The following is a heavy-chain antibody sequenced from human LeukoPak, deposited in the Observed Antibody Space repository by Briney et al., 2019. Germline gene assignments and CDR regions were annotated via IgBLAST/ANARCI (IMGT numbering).Heavy chain of an antibody. Sequence: PSETLSLTCTVSGGSITSRDYYWGWVRQPPEKGLEWIGNIHYSGSTYFNPSLQSRVTISVDTSKNQFSLKLSSVTAADTAVYYCARGVYGSGSYYNFDCWGQGTLVTVSS. CDR1: GGSITSRDYY. CDR3: ARGVYGSGSYYNFDC. J-gene: IGHJ4*02. D-gene: IGHD3-10*01. V-gene: IGHV4-39*07. CDR2: IHYSGST.